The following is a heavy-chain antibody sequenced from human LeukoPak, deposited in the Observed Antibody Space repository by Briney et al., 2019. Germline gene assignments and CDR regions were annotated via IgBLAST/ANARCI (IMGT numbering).Heavy chain of an antibody. Sequence: GASVKVSCKVSGYTLTELSIHWVRQAPGKGLEWMGGFGPENGETIYAQMFQGRVTMTEDTSIDTAYMELSSLRYEDTAVYYCATGSDTSGYWVWYFDLWGRGTLVTVSS. D-gene: IGHD3-22*01. CDR3: ATGSDTSGYWVWYFDL. J-gene: IGHJ2*01. CDR1: GYTLTELS. V-gene: IGHV1-24*01. CDR2: FGPENGET.